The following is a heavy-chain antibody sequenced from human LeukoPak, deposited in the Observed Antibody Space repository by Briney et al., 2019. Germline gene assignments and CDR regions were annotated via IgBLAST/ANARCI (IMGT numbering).Heavy chain of an antibody. CDR3: AKDCGIAAAGSSWFDP. Sequence: GGSLRLSCAASGFTFSSHAMSWVRQAPGKGLEWVSAISGNGGSTYYADSVKGRFTISRDNSKNTLYLQMNSLRAEDTAVYYCAKDCGIAAAGSSWFDPWGQGTLVTVSS. D-gene: IGHD6-13*01. CDR1: GFTFSSHA. V-gene: IGHV3-23*01. J-gene: IGHJ5*02. CDR2: ISGNGGST.